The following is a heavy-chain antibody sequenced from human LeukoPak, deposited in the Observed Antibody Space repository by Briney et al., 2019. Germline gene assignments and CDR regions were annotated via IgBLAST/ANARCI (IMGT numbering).Heavy chain of an antibody. CDR2: IYSGGST. CDR1: GFTFSDYY. CDR3: ARDARDGYNYRYYFDY. J-gene: IGHJ4*02. V-gene: IGHV3-66*01. Sequence: GGSLRLSCAASGFTFSDYYMSWVRQAPGKGLEWVSVIYSGGSTYYADSVKGRFTISRDNSKNTLYLQMNSLRAEDTAVYYCARDARDGYNYRYYFDYWGQGTLVTVSS. D-gene: IGHD5-24*01.